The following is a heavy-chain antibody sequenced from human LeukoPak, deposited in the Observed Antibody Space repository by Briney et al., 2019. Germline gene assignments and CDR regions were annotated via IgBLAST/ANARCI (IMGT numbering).Heavy chain of an antibody. J-gene: IGHJ4*02. D-gene: IGHD4-17*01. CDR1: GFTFSSYG. V-gene: IGHV3-23*01. CDR2: ISGSGGST. Sequence: GGSLRLSCAASGFTFSSYGVSWVRQAPGKGLEWVSGISGSGGSTDYADSVKGRFTISRDNSKNTLYLQMNSLRAEDTAIYYCAKDRSITVRAFDYWGQGTLVTVSS. CDR3: AKDRSITVRAFDY.